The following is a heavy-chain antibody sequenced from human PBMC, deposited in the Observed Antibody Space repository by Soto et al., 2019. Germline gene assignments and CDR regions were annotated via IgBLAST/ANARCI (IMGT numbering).Heavy chain of an antibody. CDR1: GFTFSSYA. CDR2: VTSGDGT. CDR3: ARDWGDYIRFDAFDI. J-gene: IGHJ3*02. D-gene: IGHD4-17*01. Sequence: GGSLRLSCATSGFTFSSYAMSWVRQAPGKGLEWVSAVTSGDGTYYADSVKGRFTISRDVSTSTLYLQMNSLRAEDTAVYYCARDWGDYIRFDAFDIWGQGT. V-gene: IGHV3-23*01.